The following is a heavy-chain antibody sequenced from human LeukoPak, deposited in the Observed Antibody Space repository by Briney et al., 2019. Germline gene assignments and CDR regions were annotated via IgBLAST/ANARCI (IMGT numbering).Heavy chain of an antibody. D-gene: IGHD3-3*01. CDR2: ISAYNGNT. J-gene: IGHJ4*02. V-gene: IGHV1-18*04. CDR3: ARSFGEWGLAVFDY. CDR1: GYTFTGYY. Sequence: ASVKVSCKASGYTFTGYYMHWVRQAPGQGLEWMGWISAYNGNTNYAQKLQGRVTMTTDTSTSTAYMELRSLRSDDTAVYYCARSFGEWGLAVFDYWGQGTLVTVSS.